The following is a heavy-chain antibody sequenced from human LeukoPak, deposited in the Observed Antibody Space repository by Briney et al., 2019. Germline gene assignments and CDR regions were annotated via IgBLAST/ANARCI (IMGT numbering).Heavy chain of an antibody. V-gene: IGHV1-18*01. CDR2: ISPYNGDT. CDR1: GYTFTIYG. J-gene: IGHJ4*02. D-gene: IGHD2-15*01. Sequence: GASVKVSCKASGYTFTIYGMSWVRQAPGQGLEWMGRISPYNGDTNYAQKFHGRVTMTTDTSTSTTYMELRSLTSDDTAVYYCAISPCSGGYCYFDNWGQGTLVTVSS. CDR3: AISPCSGGYCYFDN.